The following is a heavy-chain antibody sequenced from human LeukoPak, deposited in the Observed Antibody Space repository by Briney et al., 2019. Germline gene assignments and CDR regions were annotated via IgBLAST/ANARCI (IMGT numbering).Heavy chain of an antibody. CDR2: ISYDGDNK. CDR1: GFTFCTYG. J-gene: IGHJ3*02. Sequence: PGGSLRLSCAASGFTFCTYGMPWFRQAPGKGLEWVAVISYDGDNKYFEDSVKGRFTISRDNSKNTLYLQMNSLRAEDTAVYYCAKDRLLLARGVIDAFDIWGQGTMVTVSS. D-gene: IGHD3-10*01. CDR3: AKDRLLLARGVIDAFDI. V-gene: IGHV3-30*18.